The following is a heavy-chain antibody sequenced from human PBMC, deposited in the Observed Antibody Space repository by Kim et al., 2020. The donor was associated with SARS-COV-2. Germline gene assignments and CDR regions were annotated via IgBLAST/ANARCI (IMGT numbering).Heavy chain of an antibody. V-gene: IGHV5-51*01. D-gene: IGHD3-9*01. Sequence: SPSFQGKVTISGDKSISTAYLQWSSLKASDTAMYYCARTSNSDILTGFDYWGQGTLVTVSS. CDR3: ARTSNSDILTGFDY. J-gene: IGHJ4*02.